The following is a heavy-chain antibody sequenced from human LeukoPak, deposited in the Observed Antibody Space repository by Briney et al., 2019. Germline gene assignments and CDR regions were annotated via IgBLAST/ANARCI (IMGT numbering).Heavy chain of an antibody. J-gene: IGHJ5*02. V-gene: IGHV1-69*06. D-gene: IGHD3-3*01. CDR1: GGTFSSYA. Sequence: SVKVSCKASGGTFSSYAISWVRQAPGQGLEWMGGIIPIFGTANYAQKFQGRVTMTEDTSTDTAYMELSSLRSEDTAVYYCATARITIFGVVIKGNWFDPWGQGTLVTVSS. CDR3: ATARITIFGVVIKGNWFDP. CDR2: IIPIFGTA.